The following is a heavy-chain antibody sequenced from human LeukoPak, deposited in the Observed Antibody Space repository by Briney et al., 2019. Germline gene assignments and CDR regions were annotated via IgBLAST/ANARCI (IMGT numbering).Heavy chain of an antibody. J-gene: IGHJ4*02. V-gene: IGHV4-34*01. CDR3: ARLGVVNNFDY. Sequence: SETLSLTCAVYGGSFSGYYWSWIRQPPGKGLEWIGEISHSGSTNYNPSLKSRVTISVDTSKNQFSLKLSSVTAADTAVYYCARLGVVNNFDYWGQGTLVTVTS. CDR1: GGSFSGYY. D-gene: IGHD3-3*01. CDR2: ISHSGST.